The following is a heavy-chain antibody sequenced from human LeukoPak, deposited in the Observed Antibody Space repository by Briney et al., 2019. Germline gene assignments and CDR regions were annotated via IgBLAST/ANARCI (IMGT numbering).Heavy chain of an antibody. CDR3: ARDAPRDCGGDCYPPAFDY. CDR2: ISAYNGNT. Sequence: GASVKVSCKASGYTFTSYGISWVRQAPGQGLEWMEWISAYNGNTNYAQKLQGRVTMTTDTSTSTAYMELRSLRSDDTAVYYCARDAPRDCGGDCYPPAFDYWGQGTLVTVSS. V-gene: IGHV1-18*01. J-gene: IGHJ4*02. D-gene: IGHD2-21*02. CDR1: GYTFTSYG.